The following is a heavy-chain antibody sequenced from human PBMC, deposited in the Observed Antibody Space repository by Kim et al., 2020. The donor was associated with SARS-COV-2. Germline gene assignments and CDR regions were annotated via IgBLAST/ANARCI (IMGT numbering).Heavy chain of an antibody. CDR2: ISYDGSNK. V-gene: IGHV3-30*18. CDR1: GFTFSSYG. D-gene: IGHD3-9*01. J-gene: IGHJ6*03. Sequence: GGSLRLSCAASGFTFSSYGMHWVRQAPGKGLEWVAVISYDGSNKYYADSVKGRFTISRDNSKNTLYLQMNSLRAEDTAVYYCAKDSRYFDWLMLYYYMDV. CDR3: AKDSRYFDWLMLYYYMDV.